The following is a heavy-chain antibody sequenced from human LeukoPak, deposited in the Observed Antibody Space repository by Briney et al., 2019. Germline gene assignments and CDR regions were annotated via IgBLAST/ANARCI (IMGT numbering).Heavy chain of an antibody. J-gene: IGHJ4*02. V-gene: IGHV4-30-2*01. CDR2: IYHSGST. CDR3: ARYASSGSYFDY. D-gene: IGHD1-26*01. CDR1: GGSLSSGGYS. Sequence: SETLSLTCAVSGGSLSSGGYSWRWIRQPPGRGLEWIGYIYHSGSTYYNPSLKSRVTISVDRSKNQFSLKRSSVTAADTAVYYCARYASSGSYFDYWGQGTLVTVSS.